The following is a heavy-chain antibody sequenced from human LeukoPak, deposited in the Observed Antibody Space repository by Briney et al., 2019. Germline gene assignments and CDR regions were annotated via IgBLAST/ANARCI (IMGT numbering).Heavy chain of an antibody. D-gene: IGHD4-11*01. CDR3: ARRYSNSFDH. CDR1: GFTFSDYY. V-gene: IGHV3-11*01. CDR2: ISNSGGTI. J-gene: IGHJ4*02. Sequence: GGSLRLSCAASGFTFSDYYMTWIRQAPGKGLEWVSYISNSGGTIYYTDSVKGRFTISRDNAKNSLYLQMNSLRAEDTAVYYCARRYSNSFDHWGQGTLVTVSS.